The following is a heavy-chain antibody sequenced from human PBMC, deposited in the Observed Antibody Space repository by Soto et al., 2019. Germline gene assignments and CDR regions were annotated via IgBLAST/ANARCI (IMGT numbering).Heavy chain of an antibody. D-gene: IGHD3-9*01. CDR3: AKHVQILYYYYYMDV. Sequence: EVQLLESGGGLVQPGGSLRLSCAASGFTFSSYAMSWVRQAPGKGLEWVSAISGSGGSTYYADSVKGRFTISRDNSKNTLYLQMNSLIAEDTAVYYCAKHVQILYYYYYMDVWGKGTTVTVSS. J-gene: IGHJ6*03. V-gene: IGHV3-23*01. CDR2: ISGSGGST. CDR1: GFTFSSYA.